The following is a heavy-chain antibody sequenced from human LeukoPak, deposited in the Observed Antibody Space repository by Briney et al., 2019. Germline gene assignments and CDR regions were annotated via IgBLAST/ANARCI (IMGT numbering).Heavy chain of an antibody. Sequence: GGSLRLSCAASGFTVSSNYMSWVRQAPGKGLEWVSVIYSGGSTYYADSVKGRFTISRDNSKNTLYLQMNSLRAEDTAVYYCAREPYYYDSSGSLGDYWGQGTLVTVSS. D-gene: IGHD3-22*01. V-gene: IGHV3-53*01. J-gene: IGHJ4*02. CDR2: IYSGGST. CDR3: AREPYYYDSSGSLGDY. CDR1: GFTVSSNY.